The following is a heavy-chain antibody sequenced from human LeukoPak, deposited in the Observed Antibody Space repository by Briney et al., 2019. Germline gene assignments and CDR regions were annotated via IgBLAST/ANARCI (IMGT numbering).Heavy chain of an antibody. J-gene: IGHJ4*02. D-gene: IGHD3-16*01. V-gene: IGHV3-7*01. CDR1: GFTLSGYW. CDR3: AREIPGGATTLDY. CDR2: IKVDESEK. Sequence: PGGSLRLSCAASGFTLSGYWMSWVRQAPGKGLEWVANIKVDESEKNYVDSVKGRLTISRDNAKNSLYLQMNSLRVEDTAVYYCAREIPGGATTLDYWGQGTLVTVSS.